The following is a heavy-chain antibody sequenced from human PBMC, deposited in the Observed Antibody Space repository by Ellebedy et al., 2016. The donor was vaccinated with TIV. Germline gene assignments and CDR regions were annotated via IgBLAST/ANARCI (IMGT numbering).Heavy chain of an antibody. CDR3: ARDQIVVGPPVSTYYMDV. J-gene: IGHJ6*03. CDR1: GFAFTTYG. D-gene: IGHD2-2*01. V-gene: IGHV3-33*01. Sequence: GGSLRLXCAASGFAFTTYGFHWVRQAPGKGLEWVVVIWYDGSKAYYADSVKGRFTMSRDDSKNTLYLQMNSLRVEDTAVYYCARDQIVVGPPVSTYYMDVWGKGTTVTVSS. CDR2: IWYDGSKA.